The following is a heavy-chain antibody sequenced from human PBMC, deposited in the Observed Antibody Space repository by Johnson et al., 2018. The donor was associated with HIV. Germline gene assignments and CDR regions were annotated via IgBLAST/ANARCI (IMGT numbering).Heavy chain of an antibody. D-gene: IGHD1-14*01. CDR2: IWCGGSNT. V-gene: IGHV3-30*04. CDR3: ARVDARTPGALDI. Sequence: QVQLVESGGGVVQPGRSLRLSCAVSGFTFSSYAMHWVSQAPGRGLEWEALIWCGGSNTYNADSVKGRFTFSRDNSKYTLYLQMNSLRIEDRAVYYSARVDARTPGALDICGQGTMFTGSS. CDR1: GFTFSSYA. J-gene: IGHJ3*02.